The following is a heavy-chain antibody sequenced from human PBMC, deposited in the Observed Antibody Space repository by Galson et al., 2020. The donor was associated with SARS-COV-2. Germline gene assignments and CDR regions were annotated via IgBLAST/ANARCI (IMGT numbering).Heavy chain of an antibody. V-gene: IGHV3-48*03. D-gene: IGHD1-26*01. CDR2: ISSSGGTI. CDR3: ARVRSVGPSDY. J-gene: IGHJ4*02. CDR1: GFIFSGYE. Sequence: GGSLRLSCAASGFIFSGYEMNWVRQAPRKGLEWISYISSSGGTIYCADSVKGRFSISRDNAKNSLYLQMNSLRAEDTAVYYCARVRSVGPSDYWGQGTLVTVSS.